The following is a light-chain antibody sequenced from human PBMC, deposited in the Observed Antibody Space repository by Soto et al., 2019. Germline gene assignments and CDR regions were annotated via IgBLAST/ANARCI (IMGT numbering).Light chain of an antibody. J-gene: IGKJ1*01. Sequence: DIQMTQSPSTLSASVGDRVTITCRASQSINSWLAWYQQRAGKAPKLLIYKASNLEGGVPSRFSGSGSGTEFTLTISSLQPDDFATYSCQEYNSYSRTFGQGTKVEIK. CDR2: KAS. CDR3: QEYNSYSRT. CDR1: QSINSW. V-gene: IGKV1-5*03.